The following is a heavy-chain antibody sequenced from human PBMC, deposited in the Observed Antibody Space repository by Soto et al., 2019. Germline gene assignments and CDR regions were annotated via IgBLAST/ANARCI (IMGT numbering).Heavy chain of an antibody. CDR2: IRYDGTKK. CDR3: ARDVVTAVAGSDNWFDP. J-gene: IGHJ5*02. V-gene: IGHV3-33*01. D-gene: IGHD6-19*01. Sequence: QVQLVESGGGVVQSGRSLTLSCAASGFSFRTYGIHWIRRAPGKGLEWVAFIRYDGTKKFYANSVKGRSTISKDNSNNILYLQMSGLRAEDTAVYYCARDVVTAVAGSDNWFDPWGQGTLVTVSS. CDR1: GFSFRTYG.